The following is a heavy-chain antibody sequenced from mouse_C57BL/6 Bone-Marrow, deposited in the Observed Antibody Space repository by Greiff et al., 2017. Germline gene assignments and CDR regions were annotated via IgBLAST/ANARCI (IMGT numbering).Heavy chain of an antibody. CDR3: ARDGRYYDYDWFAY. Sequence: VQLQQSGPELVKPGASVKISCKASGYTFTDYYMNWVKQSHGKSLEWIGDINPNNGGTSYNQKFKGKATLTVDKSSSTAYMELRSLTSEDSAVYDCARDGRYYDYDWFAYWGQGTLVTVSA. CDR2: INPNNGGT. D-gene: IGHD2-4*01. CDR1: GYTFTDYY. V-gene: IGHV1-26*01. J-gene: IGHJ3*01.